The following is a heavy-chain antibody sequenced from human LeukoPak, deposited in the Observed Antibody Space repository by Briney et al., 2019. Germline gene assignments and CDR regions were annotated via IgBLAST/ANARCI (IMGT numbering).Heavy chain of an antibody. Sequence: ASVKVSCKVSGYTLTELSMHWVRQAPGKGLEWMGGFDPEDGETIYAQKFQGRVTMTRNTSISTAYMELSSLRSEDTAVYYCARACSSTSCYANYWGQGTLVTVSS. CDR1: GYTLTELS. D-gene: IGHD2-2*01. CDR2: FDPEDGET. J-gene: IGHJ4*02. V-gene: IGHV1-24*01. CDR3: ARACSSTSCYANY.